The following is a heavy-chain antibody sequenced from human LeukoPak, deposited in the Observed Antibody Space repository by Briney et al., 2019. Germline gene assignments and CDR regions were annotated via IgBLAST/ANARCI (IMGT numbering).Heavy chain of an antibody. J-gene: IGHJ4*02. V-gene: IGHV3-23*01. Sequence: GGSLRLSCAASGLSFSSFAVSWVRQAPARGLEWLSSMKGTGETFYADSVRGRCTLFRDGSRNTVYLQLNNLRVEDTAVYYCARASWVSTADAVRWGQGTVVTVSS. CDR3: ARASWVSTADAVR. CDR1: GLSFSSFA. D-gene: IGHD3-16*01. CDR2: MKGTGET.